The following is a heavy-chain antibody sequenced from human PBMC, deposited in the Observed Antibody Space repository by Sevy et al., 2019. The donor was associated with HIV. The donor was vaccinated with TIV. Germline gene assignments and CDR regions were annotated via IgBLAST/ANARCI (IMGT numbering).Heavy chain of an antibody. Sequence: SETLSLTCTVSGGSVSSGSYYWSWIRQPPGKGLEWIGYIYYSGSTNYNPSLKSRVTISLDTSKDHFSLKMTSVTTADTAAYYCARDDPVMNDFAIWGQGTMVTLSS. V-gene: IGHV4-61*03. CDR2: IYYSGST. CDR3: ARDDPVMNDFAI. CDR1: GGSVSSGSYY. J-gene: IGHJ3*02. D-gene: IGHD3-16*01.